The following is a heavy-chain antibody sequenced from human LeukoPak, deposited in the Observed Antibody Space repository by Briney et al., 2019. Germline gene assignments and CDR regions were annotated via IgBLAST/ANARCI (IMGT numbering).Heavy chain of an antibody. CDR3: ARGTPTTRDFDY. V-gene: IGHV3-7*01. Sequence: PGGSLRLSRAVSGFTFDSYWMGWVRQAPEKGLEWVASIKQDGSEKYYLDSVKGRFTISRDNAKNSLLLQMNSLRAEDTAVYYCARGTPTTRDFDYWGQGTLVTVSS. CDR2: IKQDGSEK. CDR1: GFTFDSYW. J-gene: IGHJ4*02. D-gene: IGHD4-11*01.